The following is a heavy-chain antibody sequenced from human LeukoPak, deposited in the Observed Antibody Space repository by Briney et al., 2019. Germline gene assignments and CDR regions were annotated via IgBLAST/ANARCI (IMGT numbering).Heavy chain of an antibody. CDR1: GFTFSSYS. J-gene: IGHJ5*02. CDR2: ISSSSSYI. CDR3: ARDRGATGSYRP. D-gene: IGHD1-26*01. Sequence: GGSLRLSCAASGFTFSSYSMNWVRQAPGMGLEWVSSISSSSSYIYYADSVKGRFTISRDNAKNSLYLQMNSLRAEDTAVYYCARDRGATGSYRPWGQGTLVTVSS. V-gene: IGHV3-21*01.